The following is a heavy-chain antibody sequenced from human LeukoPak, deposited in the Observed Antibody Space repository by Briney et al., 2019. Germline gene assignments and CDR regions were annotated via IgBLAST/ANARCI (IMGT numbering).Heavy chain of an antibody. Sequence: RRGSLRLSCAASGYTFTSYDINWVRQAPGQGLEWMGGMNPNSGNTAYAQKVQGRVTMSRNTSISTAYMELSSLRSEDTAVYYCAKGKKTMVRGVLYYFDYWGQGTLVTVSS. J-gene: IGHJ4*02. D-gene: IGHD3-10*01. V-gene: IGHV1-8*01. CDR1: GYTFTSYD. CDR3: AKGKKTMVRGVLYYFDY. CDR2: MNPNSGNT.